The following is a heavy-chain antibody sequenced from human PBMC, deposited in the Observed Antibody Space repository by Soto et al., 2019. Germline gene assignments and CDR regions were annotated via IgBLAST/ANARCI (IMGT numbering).Heavy chain of an antibody. CDR2: MNPSSANT. CDR1: RYTFTTYD. D-gene: IGHD5-12*01. V-gene: IGHV1-8*01. CDR3: VVATADAFDI. Sequence: QVQLVQSGPEVKKPGDSVKVSCKAPRYTFTTYDINWLRQAPGQGLEWMGWMNPSSANTGYPQKVQGRVTLTRDTSIFTAYMDLSSLRSEDTAVYYCVVATADAFDIWGQGTMVIVSS. J-gene: IGHJ3*02.